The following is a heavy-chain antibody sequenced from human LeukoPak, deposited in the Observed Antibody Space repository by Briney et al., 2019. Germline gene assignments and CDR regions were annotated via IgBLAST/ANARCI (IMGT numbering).Heavy chain of an antibody. V-gene: IGHV3-21*01. D-gene: IGHD6-19*01. Sequence: GGSLRLSCAAPGFTFSSYSMNWVRQAPGKGLEWVSSISSSSSYIYYADSVKGRFTISRDNAKNSLYLQMNSLRAEDTAVYYCARGPSGSGWYTFDYWGQGTLVTVSS. J-gene: IGHJ4*02. CDR1: GFTFSSYS. CDR3: ARGPSGSGWYTFDY. CDR2: ISSSSSYI.